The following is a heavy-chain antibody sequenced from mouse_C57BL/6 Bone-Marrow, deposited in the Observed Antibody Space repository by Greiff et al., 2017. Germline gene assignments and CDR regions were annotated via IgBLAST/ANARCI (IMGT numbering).Heavy chain of an antibody. D-gene: IGHD1-1*01. CDR1: GYTFTSYG. J-gene: IGHJ3*01. V-gene: IGHV1-81*01. CDR2: IYPRSGNT. Sequence: QVHVKQSGAELARPGASVTLSCKASGYTFTSYGISWVKQRTGQGLEWIGEIYPRSGNTYYNETFKGKATLTADKSSSTAYMELRSLTTEDSAFYFDARGDYYGSSYWFAYGGQGNLVTVSA. CDR3: ARGDYYGSSYWFAY.